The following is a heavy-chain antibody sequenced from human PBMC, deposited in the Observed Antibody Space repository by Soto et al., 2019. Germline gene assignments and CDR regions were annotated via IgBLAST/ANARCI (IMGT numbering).Heavy chain of an antibody. J-gene: IGHJ4*02. Sequence: SGPTLVDPTHTLTLTCTFSGFSLSTSGVGVGWIRQPPGKALECLALIYWDDDKRYSPSLRSRLTISKDASKNQVVLTMTNMDPVDTATSYCAHRRIHNTDWDRGIFDYWGKGTLVTVSS. CDR1: GFSLSTSGVG. D-gene: IGHD3-9*01. CDR2: IYWDDDK. V-gene: IGHV2-5*02. CDR3: AHRRIHNTDWDRGIFDY.